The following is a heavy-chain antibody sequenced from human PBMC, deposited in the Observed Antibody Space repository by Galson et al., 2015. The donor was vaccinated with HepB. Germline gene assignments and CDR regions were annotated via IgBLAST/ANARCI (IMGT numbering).Heavy chain of an antibody. D-gene: IGHD3-22*01. CDR2: IDPSDSYT. J-gene: IGHJ6*02. CDR1: GYTFTAYW. V-gene: IGHV5-10-1*01. CDR3: ARRDYHVSNVRGGYLGTLGMDV. Sequence: QSGAEVKKPGESLRISCKGFGYTFTAYWINWVRQMPGKGLEWMGRIDPSDSYTNYSPSFQGHVTLSVDNSINTAYWHVSGLKASDTATYYCARRDYHVSNVRGGYLGTLGMDVWGQGTTVTVAS.